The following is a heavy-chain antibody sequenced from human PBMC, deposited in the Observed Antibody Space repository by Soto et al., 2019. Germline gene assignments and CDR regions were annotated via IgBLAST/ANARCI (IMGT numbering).Heavy chain of an antibody. V-gene: IGHV4-30-2*06. D-gene: IGHD2-15*01. J-gene: IGHJ4*02. CDR1: GVTVSYGGYS. CDR3: ARGGGYDSFDF. Sequence: PSETLSLTCSVSGVTVSYGGYSWGWIRQSPGKGLEWVGNTSHLETTYYNPSFNSHLSLSTDRTKKQFSLTLSTMAASDKTVYYCARGGGYDSFDFWGQGIQVTVSS. CDR2: TSHLETT.